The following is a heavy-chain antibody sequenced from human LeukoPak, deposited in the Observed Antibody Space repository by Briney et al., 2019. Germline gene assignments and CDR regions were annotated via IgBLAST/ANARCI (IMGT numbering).Heavy chain of an antibody. J-gene: IGHJ1*01. V-gene: IGHV3-23*01. CDR3: AKVVGEEQWLAANPWMLEGGYFQH. CDR1: GFTFSSYA. CDR2: ISGSGGST. D-gene: IGHD6-19*01. Sequence: GGSLRLSCAASGFTFSSYAMSWVRQAPGKGLEWVSAISGSGGSTYYADSVKGRFTISRNNSKNTLYLQMNSLRAEDTAVYYCAKVVGEEQWLAANPWMLEGGYFQHWGQGTLVTVSS.